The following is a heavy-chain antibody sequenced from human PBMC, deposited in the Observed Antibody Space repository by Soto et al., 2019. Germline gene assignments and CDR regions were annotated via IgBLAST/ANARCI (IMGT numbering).Heavy chain of an antibody. CDR1: GYSFSDYW. D-gene: IGHD3-3*01. Sequence: RESLKISCQASGYSFSDYWIGWVRQKPGEGLQWMGIIYPADSDTKYNPSFQGQVTISADESTNTAYLQWTSLKASDTAMYYCAVMVLLSGFGWFTIDYWGKGSQVTVSS. V-gene: IGHV5-51*01. CDR2: IYPADSDT. CDR3: AVMVLLSGFGWFTIDY. J-gene: IGHJ4*02.